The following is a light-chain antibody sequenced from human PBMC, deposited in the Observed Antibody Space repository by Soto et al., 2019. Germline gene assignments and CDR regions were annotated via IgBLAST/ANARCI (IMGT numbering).Light chain of an antibody. CDR1: QRVSSY. V-gene: IGKV3-11*01. CDR2: DAS. J-gene: IGKJ4*01. CDR3: QQRRNWPST. Sequence: EIVLTQSPATLSLSPGDRAALSCRASQRVSSYLAWYQQKPGQAPRLLIYDASKRATGIPARFSGSGSGTGFTLTISSLEPEECAVCVCQQRRNWPSTFGGGTKVEI.